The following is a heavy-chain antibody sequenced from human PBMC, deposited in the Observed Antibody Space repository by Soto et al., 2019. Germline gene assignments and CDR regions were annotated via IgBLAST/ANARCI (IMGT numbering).Heavy chain of an antibody. D-gene: IGHD6-13*01. V-gene: IGHV1-69*01. Sequence: QVQLVQSGAEVKKPGSSVKVSCKASGGTFSSYAISWVRQAPGQGLEWMGGIIPIFGTANYAQKFQGRVTITADESTSTAYMELSSLRSEDTAVYSCARGPLYSSSWYWNYFDYWGQGTLVTVSS. CDR2: IIPIFGTA. CDR1: GGTFSSYA. J-gene: IGHJ4*02. CDR3: ARGPLYSSSWYWNYFDY.